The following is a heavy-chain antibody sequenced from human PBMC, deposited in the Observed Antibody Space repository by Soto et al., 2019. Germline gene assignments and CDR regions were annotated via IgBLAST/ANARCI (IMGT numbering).Heavy chain of an antibody. CDR2: IVVGSGNT. V-gene: IGHV1-58*01. J-gene: IGHJ4*02. Sequence: SVKVSCKAPGFTFTSSAVQWVRQARGQRLEWIGWIVVGSGNTNYAQKLQERVTITRDMSTSTAYMELSSLRSEDTAVYYCAADGTFSSLDYWGQGTLVTVSS. CDR1: GFTFTSSA. CDR3: AADGTFSSLDY. D-gene: IGHD6-6*01.